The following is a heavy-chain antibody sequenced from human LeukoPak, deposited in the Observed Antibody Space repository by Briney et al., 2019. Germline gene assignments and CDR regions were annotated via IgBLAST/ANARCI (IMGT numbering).Heavy chain of an antibody. CDR3: AHSKRGGGYYINAFAV. CDR2: SYSGGNA. Sequence: SETLSLTCTVSGASTSAYYWSWLRQPPGKGLEWIGYSYSGGNANYNPSLKSRVTISIDTSEHQFSLRLTSVTAADTAVYFCAHSKRGGGYYINAFAVWGQGALVTISS. D-gene: IGHD1-26*01. J-gene: IGHJ3*01. CDR1: GASTSAYY. V-gene: IGHV4-59*01.